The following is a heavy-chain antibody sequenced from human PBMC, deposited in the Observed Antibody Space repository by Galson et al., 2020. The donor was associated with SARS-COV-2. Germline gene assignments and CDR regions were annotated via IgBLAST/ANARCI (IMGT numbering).Heavy chain of an antibody. V-gene: IGHV2-5*01. J-gene: IGHJ4*02. CDR3: AHETAAPYGSVSLDF. CDR2: IYWNDDK. D-gene: IGHD3-10*01. CDR1: AFSLRTSGMG. Sequence: SGPTLVKPTQTLTLTRTFSAFSLRTSGMGVGWIRQPPGKALEWLASIYWNDDKRYRSSLKSRLTSTKDTSKNAVVLTMTNMGPLDTGTYYCAHETAAPYGSVSLDFWGQGTPVTVSS.